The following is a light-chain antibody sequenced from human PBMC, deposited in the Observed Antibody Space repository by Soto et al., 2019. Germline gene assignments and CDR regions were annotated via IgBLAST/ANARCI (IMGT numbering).Light chain of an antibody. CDR2: GAS. V-gene: IGKV3-20*01. J-gene: IGKJ5*01. CDR3: QHFGGTTFT. Sequence: EIVMTLSPATRSMSPRERATLSCRASQSVSSNLAWYQQKPGQAPRLLIYGASTRATGIPDRFSGSGSGTHFTLTISRLEPGDFAVYYCQHFGGTTFTFGQVTRL. CDR1: QSVSSN.